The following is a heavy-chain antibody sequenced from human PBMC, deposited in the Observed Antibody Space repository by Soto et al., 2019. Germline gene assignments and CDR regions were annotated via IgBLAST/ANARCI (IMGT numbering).Heavy chain of an antibody. D-gene: IGHD6-13*01. Sequence: QVQLVQSGAEVKKPGSSVKVSCKASGGSFSSYTISWVRQAPGQGLEWMGRIIPILGIANYAQKFQGRVTITADKSTSTAYMELSSRRSEDTAVYYCASEVGPYKQQRRDYWGQGTLVTVSS. J-gene: IGHJ4*02. CDR2: IIPILGIA. CDR1: GGSFSSYT. V-gene: IGHV1-69*02. CDR3: ASEVGPYKQQRRDY.